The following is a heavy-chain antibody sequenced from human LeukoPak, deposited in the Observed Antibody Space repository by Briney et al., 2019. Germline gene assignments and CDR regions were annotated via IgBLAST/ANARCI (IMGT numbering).Heavy chain of an antibody. CDR2: INHSGST. CDR3: ARVEREQLVDYY. D-gene: IGHD6-6*01. J-gene: IGHJ4*02. CDR1: GYSISRGFY. V-gene: IGHV4-38-2*02. Sequence: SETLSLTCSVSGYSISRGFYRAWVRQPPGKGLEWIGSINHSGSTSYNPSLKSRVTMSVDTSKNQFSLKVNSVTAADTAVYFCARVEREQLVDYYWGQGTLVTVSS.